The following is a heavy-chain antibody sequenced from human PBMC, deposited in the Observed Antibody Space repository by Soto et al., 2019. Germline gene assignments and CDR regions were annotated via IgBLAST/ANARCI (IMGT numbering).Heavy chain of an antibody. CDR2: IKSKTDGGAR. CDR3: VEGWNDF. J-gene: IGHJ4*02. V-gene: IGHV3-15*01. CDR1: GFMFSSAW. D-gene: IGHD1-1*01. Sequence: EVQLVESGGDPVEPGGSLRLSCVTSGFMFSSAWMSWVRQAPGKGLEWVGRIKSKTDGGARDYAALVNGRFSISRDDSKSTLYLQMNSLRAEDTALYYCVEGWNDFWGQGTLVTVSS.